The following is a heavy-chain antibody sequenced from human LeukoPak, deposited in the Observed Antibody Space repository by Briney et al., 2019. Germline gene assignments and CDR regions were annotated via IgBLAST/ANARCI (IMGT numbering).Heavy chain of an antibody. CDR1: GFTFSNFA. J-gene: IGHJ4*02. D-gene: IGHD3-10*01. CDR3: AKGRLQEGTVFRGVITPVDY. Sequence: PGGSLRLSCAASGFTFSNFAMNWVRRAPGKGLEWVSIISGRGDGTYYADSVKGRFTISRDNSKNTLFLQMSNLSADDTALYYCAKGRLQEGTVFRGVITPVDYWGQGTLVTVTS. CDR2: ISGRGDGT. V-gene: IGHV3-23*01.